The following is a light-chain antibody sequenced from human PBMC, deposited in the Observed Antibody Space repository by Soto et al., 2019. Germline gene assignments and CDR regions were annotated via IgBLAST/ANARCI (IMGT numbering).Light chain of an antibody. Sequence: QSALTQPASVSGSPGQSITISCTGTSSDVGSYNYVSWYQHHPGKVPKLMIYDVSSRPSGVSNRFSGSKSGNTASLTISGLQTEDEADYDCSSYTTSETRVFGTGTKLTVL. J-gene: IGLJ1*01. V-gene: IGLV2-14*03. CDR2: DVS. CDR3: SSYTTSETRV. CDR1: SSDVGSYNY.